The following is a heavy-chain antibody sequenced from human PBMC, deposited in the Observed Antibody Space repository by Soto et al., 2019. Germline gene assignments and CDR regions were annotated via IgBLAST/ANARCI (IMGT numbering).Heavy chain of an antibody. CDR2: IYPGDSDT. Sequence: GESLKISCKGSGYSFTSYWIGWVRQMPGKGLEWMGIIYPGDSDTRYSPSFQGQVTISADKSISTAYLQWSSLKASDTAMYYCARQVSMVRGVISAPSYYYYGMDVWGQGTMVTVSS. J-gene: IGHJ6*02. CDR3: ARQVSMVRGVISAPSYYYYGMDV. V-gene: IGHV5-51*01. D-gene: IGHD3-10*01. CDR1: GYSFTSYW.